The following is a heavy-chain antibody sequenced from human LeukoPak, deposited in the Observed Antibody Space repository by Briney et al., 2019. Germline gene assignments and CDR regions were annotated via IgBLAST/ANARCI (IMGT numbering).Heavy chain of an antibody. CDR3: ATDYYGSGSHPLRD. CDR2: IWYDGSNK. Sequence: GRSLRLSCAASGFTFSSYGMHWVRQAPGKGLEWVAVIWYDGSNKYYADSVKGRFTISRDNSKNTLYLQMNSLRAEDTAVYYCATDYYGSGSHPLRDWGQGTLVTVSS. CDR1: GFTFSSYG. V-gene: IGHV3-33*01. D-gene: IGHD3-10*01. J-gene: IGHJ4*02.